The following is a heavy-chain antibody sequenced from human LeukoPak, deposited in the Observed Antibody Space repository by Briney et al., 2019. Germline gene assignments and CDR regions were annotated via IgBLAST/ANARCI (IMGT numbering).Heavy chain of an antibody. J-gene: IGHJ3*02. CDR1: GGSISSYY. CDR2: IYYSGST. Sequence: SETLSLTCTVSGGSISSYYWSWIRQPPGKGLEWIGYIYYSGSTNYNPSLKSRVTISVDTSKNQFSLKLSSVTAADMAVYYCATSYYYDSSGYSVGLAFDIWGQGTMVTVSS. V-gene: IGHV4-59*08. CDR3: ATSYYYDSSGYSVGLAFDI. D-gene: IGHD3-22*01.